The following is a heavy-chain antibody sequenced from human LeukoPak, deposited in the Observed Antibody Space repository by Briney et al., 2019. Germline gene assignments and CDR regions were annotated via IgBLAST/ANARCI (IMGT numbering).Heavy chain of an antibody. D-gene: IGHD3-10*01. CDR3: ARDTGSYLVRGALNYYYGMDV. J-gene: IGHJ6*02. Sequence: SETLSLTCTVSGGSISSYYWSWIRQPPGKGLEWIGYIYYSGSTNYNPSLKSRVTISVDTSKNQFSLKLSSVTAADTAVYYCARDTGSYLVRGALNYYYGMDVWGQGTTVTVSS. CDR1: GGSISSYY. V-gene: IGHV4-59*01. CDR2: IYYSGST.